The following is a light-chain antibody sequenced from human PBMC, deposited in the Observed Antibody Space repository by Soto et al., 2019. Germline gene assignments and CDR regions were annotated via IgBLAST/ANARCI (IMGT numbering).Light chain of an antibody. J-gene: IGKJ5*01. CDR3: QPYNNWPPIT. Sequence: EIVMTQSPASLSVTPGERATLSCRASQSISSNLAWYQQKPGQAPRLLIYGASTRATGISARFSGSGSGTEFTLTISSLQSEDFAVYYCQPYNNWPPITFGKGHDWRLN. V-gene: IGKV3-15*01. CDR1: QSISSN. CDR2: GAS.